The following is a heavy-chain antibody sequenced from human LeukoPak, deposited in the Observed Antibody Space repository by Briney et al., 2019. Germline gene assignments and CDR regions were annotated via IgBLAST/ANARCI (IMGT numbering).Heavy chain of an antibody. Sequence: PSETLSLTCAVYGGSFSGYYWSWIRQPPGKGLEWIGEINHSGSTNYNPSLKSRVTISVDTSKNQFSLKLSSVTAADTAVYYCARPFYYGSGSRGDPIDYWGQGTLVTVSS. D-gene: IGHD3-10*01. CDR3: ARPFYYGSGSRGDPIDY. V-gene: IGHV4-34*01. CDR2: INHSGST. J-gene: IGHJ4*02. CDR1: GGSFSGYY.